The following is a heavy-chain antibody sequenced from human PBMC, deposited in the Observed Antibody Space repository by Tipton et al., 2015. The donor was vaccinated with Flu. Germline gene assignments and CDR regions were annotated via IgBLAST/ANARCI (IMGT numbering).Heavy chain of an antibody. V-gene: IGHV3-53*01. CDR1: GFTVISTY. CDR2: IYTGVSGST. Sequence: QLVQSGGGLIQPGGSLRLSCAASGFTVISTYMSWVRQAPGKGLEWVSVIYTGVSGSTYYADSVKGRFTISRDNSKNTLYLQMNSLRVEDTAVYYCARQVASATDWFDPWGQGTLVTVSS. CDR3: ARQVASATDWFDP. J-gene: IGHJ5*02. D-gene: IGHD2-15*01.